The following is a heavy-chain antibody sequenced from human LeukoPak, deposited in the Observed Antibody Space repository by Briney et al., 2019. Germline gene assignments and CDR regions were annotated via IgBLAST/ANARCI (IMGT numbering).Heavy chain of an antibody. CDR1: GYTFTSYG. J-gene: IGHJ4*02. CDR3: ARASRTSTVAGTGY. D-gene: IGHD6-19*01. V-gene: IGHV1-2*02. Sequence: GASVKVSCKASGYTFTSYGISWVRQAPGQGLEWMGWINPNSGGTNYAQKFQGRVTMTRDTSISTAYMELSRLRSDDTAVYYCARASRTSTVAGTGYWGQGTLVTVSS. CDR2: INPNSGGT.